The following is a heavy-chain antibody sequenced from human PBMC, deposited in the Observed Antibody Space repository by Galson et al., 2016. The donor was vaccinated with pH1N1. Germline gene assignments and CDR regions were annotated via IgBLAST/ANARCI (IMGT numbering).Heavy chain of an antibody. CDR3: AREVWLRLGYYIDH. D-gene: IGHD3-3*01. V-gene: IGHV6-1*01. CDR1: GDSVSSRSDT. J-gene: IGHJ4*02. CDR2: IYHRSKWYY. Sequence: CAISGDSVSSRSDTWNWIRQSPRRGLEWLGRIYHRSKWYYEYAPSLQGRLRISPDTSSNQMSLHLNSVTLDDAAVYYCAREVWLRLGYYIDHWGQGSLVTVSS.